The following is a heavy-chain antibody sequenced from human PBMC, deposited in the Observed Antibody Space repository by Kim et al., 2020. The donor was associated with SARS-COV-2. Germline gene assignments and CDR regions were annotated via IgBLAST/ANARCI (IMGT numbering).Heavy chain of an antibody. Sequence: SGPTLVKPTQTLIFTCTFSGFSLNTRGMCVSWIRQPPGKALEWLARIDWDDDKYYTTSLRTRLTISKDTSKNQVVLTMTYMDPVDTATYYCARIRCGCSSTSSQAAYFVSSGPGTLVTVSS. CDR2: IDWDDDK. V-gene: IGHV2-70*11. CDR3: ARIRCGCSSTSSQAAYFVS. CDR1: GFSLNTRGMC. D-gene: IGHD2-2*01. J-gene: IGHJ4*02.